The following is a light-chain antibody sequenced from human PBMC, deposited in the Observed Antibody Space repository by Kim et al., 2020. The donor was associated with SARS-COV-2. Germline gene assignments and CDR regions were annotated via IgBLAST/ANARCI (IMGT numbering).Light chain of an antibody. Sequence: QRVNISCTGSSSNIGAGYDVHWYQQLPGTAPKRLIYGNSNRPSGVPDRFSGSKSGTLASLAITGLQAEDEADYYCQSYDSSLSALFGTGTKVTVL. CDR2: GNS. CDR3: QSYDSSLSAL. V-gene: IGLV1-40*01. CDR1: SSNIGAGYD. J-gene: IGLJ1*01.